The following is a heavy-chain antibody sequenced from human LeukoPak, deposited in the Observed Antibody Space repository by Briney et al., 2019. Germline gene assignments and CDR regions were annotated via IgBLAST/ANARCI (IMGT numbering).Heavy chain of an antibody. CDR3: ARHLDGYNYYYYYYMDV. CDR1: GGSIRSSGYY. J-gene: IGHJ6*03. CDR2: IYYSGST. Sequence: SETLSLTCTVSGGSIRSSGYYWGWIRQPPGKGLEWIGSIYYSGSTYYNPSLKSRVTISVDTSKNQFSLKLSSVTAADTAVYYCARHLDGYNYYYYYYMDVGGKGTTVTVSS. D-gene: IGHD5-24*01. V-gene: IGHV4-39*01.